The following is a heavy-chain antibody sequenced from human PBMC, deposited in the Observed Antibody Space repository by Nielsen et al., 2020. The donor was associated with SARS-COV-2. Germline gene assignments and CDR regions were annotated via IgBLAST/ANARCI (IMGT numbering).Heavy chain of an antibody. CDR3: ARDLPDYGGNSGGMDV. CDR2: IIPILGIA. V-gene: IGHV1-69*04. Sequence: SVKVSCKASGYTFTSYAMNWVRQAPGQGLEWMGRIIPILGIANYAQKFQGRVTITADKSTSTAYMELSSLRSEDTAVYYCARDLPDYGGNSGGMDVWGQGTTVTVSS. J-gene: IGHJ6*02. D-gene: IGHD4-23*01. CDR1: GYTFTSYA.